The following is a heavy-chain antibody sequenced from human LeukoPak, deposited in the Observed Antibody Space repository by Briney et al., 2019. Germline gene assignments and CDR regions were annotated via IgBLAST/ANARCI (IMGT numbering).Heavy chain of an antibody. CDR1: GFTFGDYA. D-gene: IGHD6-13*01. CDR3: TRVISGYSSSWRYYGMDV. Sequence: GGSLRLSCTASGFTFGDYAMSWVRQAPGKGLEWVGFIRSKAYGGTTEYAASVKGRFTISRDDSKSIAYLQMNSVKTEDTAVYYCTRVISGYSSSWRYYGMDVWGQGTTVTVSS. CDR2: IRSKAYGGTT. J-gene: IGHJ6*02. V-gene: IGHV3-49*04.